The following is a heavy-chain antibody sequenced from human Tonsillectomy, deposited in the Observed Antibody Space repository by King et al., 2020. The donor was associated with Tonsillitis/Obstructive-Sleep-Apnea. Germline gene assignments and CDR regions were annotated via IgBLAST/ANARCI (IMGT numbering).Heavy chain of an antibody. D-gene: IGHD3-3*01. CDR3: ARGMEQDFWSGNYSDAFDI. Sequence: VQLQQWGAGLLKPSEILSLSCGVYGGSFSSYYWTWIRQPPGKGLEWIGEINHIGSSKYSPSLKSRVIISVDTSKNQFSLKLTSLTAADTAVYYCARGMEQDFWSGNYSDAFDIWGQGTMVTVSS. CDR1: GGSFSSYY. V-gene: IGHV4-34*01. CDR2: INHIGSS. J-gene: IGHJ3*02.